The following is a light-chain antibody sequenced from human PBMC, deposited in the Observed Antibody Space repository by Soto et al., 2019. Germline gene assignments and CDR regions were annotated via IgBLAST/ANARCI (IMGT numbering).Light chain of an antibody. V-gene: IGLV1-44*01. J-gene: IGLJ1*01. CDR3: SAWDASLNGYV. Sequence: QSVLTQPPSASGTPGQRVTISCSGSSSNIGSKTVNWYHQLPGTAPKLLIYSNYQRPSGVPDRFSGSKSGTSASLAISGLQSEDEADYYCSAWDASLNGYVFGTGTKLTVL. CDR1: SSNIGSKT. CDR2: SNY.